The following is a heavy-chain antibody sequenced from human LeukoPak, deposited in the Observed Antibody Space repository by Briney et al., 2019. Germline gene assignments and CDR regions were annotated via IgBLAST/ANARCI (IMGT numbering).Heavy chain of an antibody. Sequence: GGSLRPSCAASGFTFSSYAMSWVRQAPGKGLEWVSAISGSGGSTYYADSVKGRFTISRDNSKNTLYLQMNSLRAEDTAVYYCAKHRPYCSSTSCHDYYYYYMDVWGKGTTVTVSS. CDR2: ISGSGGST. V-gene: IGHV3-23*01. J-gene: IGHJ6*03. D-gene: IGHD2-2*01. CDR3: AKHRPYCSSTSCHDYYYYYMDV. CDR1: GFTFSSYA.